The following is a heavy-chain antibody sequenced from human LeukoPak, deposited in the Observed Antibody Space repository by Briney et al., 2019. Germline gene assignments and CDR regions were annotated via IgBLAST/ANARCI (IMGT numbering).Heavy chain of an antibody. CDR1: GFTFSSYS. Sequence: GGSLRLSCAASGFTFSSYSMNWVRQAPGKGLEWVSSISSSSSYIYYADSVKGRFTISRDNAKNSLYPQMNSLRAEDTAVYYCARDSDDFWSGSNWFDPWGQGTLVTVSS. J-gene: IGHJ5*02. CDR3: ARDSDDFWSGSNWFDP. CDR2: ISSSSSYI. D-gene: IGHD3-3*01. V-gene: IGHV3-21*01.